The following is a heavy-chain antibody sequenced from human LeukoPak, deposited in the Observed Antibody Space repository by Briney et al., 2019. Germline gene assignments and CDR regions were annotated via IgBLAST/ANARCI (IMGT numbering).Heavy chain of an antibody. Sequence: PSETLSLTCTVSGYSISSGYYWGWIRQPPGKGLEWIGSIYHSGSTYYNPSLKSRVTISVDTSKNQFSLKLSSVTAADTAVYYCARPYQGGYSDYWGQGTLVTVSS. CDR1: GYSISSGYY. CDR3: ARPYQGGYSDY. J-gene: IGHJ4*02. V-gene: IGHV4-38-2*02. D-gene: IGHD3-22*01. CDR2: IYHSGST.